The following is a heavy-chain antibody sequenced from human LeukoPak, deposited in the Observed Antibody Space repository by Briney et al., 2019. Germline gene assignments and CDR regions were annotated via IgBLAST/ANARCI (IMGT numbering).Heavy chain of an antibody. J-gene: IGHJ4*02. CDR2: ISWDCGST. Sequence: PGGSLRLSCAASGFTFDDYAMHWVRQAPGKGLEWVSLISWDCGSTYYADSVKGRFTISRDNSKNSLYLQMNSLRAEDTALYYCAKDHDFWSGSLDYWGQGTLVTVSS. CDR3: AKDHDFWSGSLDY. D-gene: IGHD3-3*01. CDR1: GFTFDDYA. V-gene: IGHV3-43D*03.